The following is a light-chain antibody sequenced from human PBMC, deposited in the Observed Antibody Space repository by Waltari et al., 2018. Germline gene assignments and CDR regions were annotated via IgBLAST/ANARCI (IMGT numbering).Light chain of an antibody. J-gene: IGLJ1*01. V-gene: IGLV2-11*01. CDR1: SSDVGGYNY. CDR2: DVR. Sequence: QSALTQPRSVSGSPGQSVTTPCTGTSSDVGGYNYVCWYQQHPGKAPKLMIYDVRKRPSGVPDRFSGSKSGNTASLTISGLQAEDEADYYCCSYAGSYTSYVFGTGTKVTVL. CDR3: CSYAGSYTSYV.